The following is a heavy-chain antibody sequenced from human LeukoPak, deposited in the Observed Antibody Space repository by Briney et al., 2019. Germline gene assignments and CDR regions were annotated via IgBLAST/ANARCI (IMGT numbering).Heavy chain of an antibody. CDR1: GYTFTIYA. Sequence: ASVKVSCKASGYTFTIYAMHWVRQAPGQRLEWMGWINAGNGNTKYSQKFQGRVTITRDTSASTAYMELSSLRSEDTAVYYCARVIGALGHFDYWGQGTLVTVSS. V-gene: IGHV1-3*01. CDR3: ARVIGALGHFDY. CDR2: INAGNGNT. J-gene: IGHJ4*02. D-gene: IGHD3-10*01.